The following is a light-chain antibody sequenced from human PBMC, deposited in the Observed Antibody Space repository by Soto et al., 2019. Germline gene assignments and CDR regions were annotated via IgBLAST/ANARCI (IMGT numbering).Light chain of an antibody. CDR1: QSVSSNY. J-gene: IGKJ1*01. V-gene: IGKV3-20*01. Sequence: LTQSPCSLSLSPGERATLSCRASQSVSSNYLAWYQQKPGQAPRLLIYRASSRATGIPARFSGSRSGTDFTLTISSLQPENVATYYCPKHNNAPWTVGQGAKVDIK. CDR3: PKHNNAPWT. CDR2: RAS.